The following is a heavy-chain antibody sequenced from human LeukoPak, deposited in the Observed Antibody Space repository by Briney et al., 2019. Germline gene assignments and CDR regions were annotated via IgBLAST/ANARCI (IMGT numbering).Heavy chain of an antibody. J-gene: IGHJ3*02. D-gene: IGHD1-1*01. CDR1: AFTFSSHT. Sequence: GGSLRLSCAGSAFTFSSHTINWVRQAPGRGLEWVSCIGFSTTYIHYADSVKGRFTVTRDNAKGSVSLQMSSLRAEDTAVYYCARDINSVAFDMWGQGTVVTVSS. CDR3: ARDINSVAFDM. CDR2: IGFSTTYI. V-gene: IGHV3-21*01.